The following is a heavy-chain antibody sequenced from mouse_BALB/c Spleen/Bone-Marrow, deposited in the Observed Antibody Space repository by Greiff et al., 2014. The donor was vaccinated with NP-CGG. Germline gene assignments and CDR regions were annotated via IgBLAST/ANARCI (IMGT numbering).Heavy chain of an antibody. J-gene: IGHJ4*01. D-gene: IGHD2-14*01. CDR3: ARDYRYDYAMDY. Sequence: QVQLQQSGAELMKPGASVKISCKATGYTFSSYWIEWVKQRPGHGLEWIGEILPGSGTTNYNEKFKGKAKFTADTSSNTAYMQFSSLTSEDFAVYYCARDYRYDYAMDYWGQGTSVTVSS. CDR1: GYTFSSYW. CDR2: ILPGSGTT. V-gene: IGHV1-9*01.